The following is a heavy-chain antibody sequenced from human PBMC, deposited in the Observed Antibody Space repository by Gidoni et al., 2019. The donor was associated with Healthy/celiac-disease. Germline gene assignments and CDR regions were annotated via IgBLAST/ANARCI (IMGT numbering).Heavy chain of an antibody. CDR2: IYYSGST. J-gene: IGHJ4*02. CDR3: ARSTTGTTGSFDY. D-gene: IGHD1-1*01. Sequence: QLQLQESGPGLVQPSETLSLTCTVSGGCISSSSYYWGWIRQPPGEGLAWFGRIYYSGSTYYNASLKSRVTISVDTSKIQFSLKLSSVTAADTAVYYCARSTTGTTGSFDYWGQGTLVTVSS. V-gene: IGHV4-39*01. CDR1: GGCISSSSYY.